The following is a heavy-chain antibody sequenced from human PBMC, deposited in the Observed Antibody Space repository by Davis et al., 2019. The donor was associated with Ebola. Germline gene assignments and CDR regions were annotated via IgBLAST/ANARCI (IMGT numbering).Heavy chain of an antibody. D-gene: IGHD6-6*01. Sequence: MPSETLSLTCAVHGGSFSGYYWSWIRQPPGKGLAWIGEINHSGSNNYNPSLKSRVTKTVVTSKNQFSLKPSSVTAADTAVYYCARGPRRGYSSSSRNWFDPWGQGTLVTVSS. CDR3: ARGPRRGYSSSSRNWFDP. CDR1: GGSFSGYY. V-gene: IGHV4-34*01. CDR2: INHSGSN. J-gene: IGHJ5*02.